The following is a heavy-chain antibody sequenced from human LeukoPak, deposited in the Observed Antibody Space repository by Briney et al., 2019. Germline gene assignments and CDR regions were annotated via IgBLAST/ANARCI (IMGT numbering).Heavy chain of an antibody. CDR2: INHSGGT. Sequence: SETLSLTCAVYGRSFSGYYWSWIRQPPGKGLEWIGEINHSGGTNYNPSLKSRVTISVDTSKNQFSLKLSSVTAADTAVYYCASAMIGVPDDAFDIWGQRTMVTVSS. D-gene: IGHD3-22*01. J-gene: IGHJ3*02. CDR3: ASAMIGVPDDAFDI. CDR1: GRSFSGYY. V-gene: IGHV4-34*01.